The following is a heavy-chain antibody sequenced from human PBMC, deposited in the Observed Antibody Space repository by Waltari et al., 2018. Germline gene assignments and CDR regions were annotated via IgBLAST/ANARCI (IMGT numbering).Heavy chain of an antibody. CDR1: GYYRHRCYY. J-gene: IGHJ4*02. D-gene: IGHD2-8*02. Sequence: VQLQESGPGLVKPSETLCLTCGVPGYYRHRCYYWSWIRQPPGKGFEWVATVYHDGTVFYNPSLNSRAITSMDTSRNQFSLTLKSVTAADTAVYYCMRQVLGYCTSAACRRLESWGQGKLVTVSS. CDR2: VYHDGTV. V-gene: IGHV4-38-2*01. CDR3: MRQVLGYCTSAACRRLES.